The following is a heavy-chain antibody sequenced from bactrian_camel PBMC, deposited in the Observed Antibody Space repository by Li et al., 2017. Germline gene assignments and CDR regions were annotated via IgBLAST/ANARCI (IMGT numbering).Heavy chain of an antibody. J-gene: IGHJ4*01. Sequence: HVQLVESGGGSVQAGGSLRLSCVASRSLYSGACVGWLRQAPGKEREGVAAIDSDGIASYADPVKGRFTISRDNAENTVYLQMDRLQPEDSGVYYCANVPPTSLAVGLGARGQGTQVTVS. CDR2: IDSDGIA. CDR1: RSLYSGAC. V-gene: IGHV3S53*01. D-gene: IGHD5*01.